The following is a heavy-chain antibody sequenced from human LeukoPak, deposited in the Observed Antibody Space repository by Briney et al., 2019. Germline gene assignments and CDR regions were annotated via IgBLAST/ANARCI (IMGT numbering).Heavy chain of an antibody. CDR2: ISYSGDT. CDR1: GGSVGSNY. J-gene: IGHJ1*01. D-gene: IGHD6-19*01. CDR3: ARGSGWYPH. Sequence: PSETLSLTCSVSGGSVGSNYWSWVRQPPGRGLEWIGYISYSGDTKYNPSLKSRLSMSVDTSKNQCSLMLTSVTAADTAVYYCARGSGWYPHWGQGTLVTVSS. V-gene: IGHV4-59*02.